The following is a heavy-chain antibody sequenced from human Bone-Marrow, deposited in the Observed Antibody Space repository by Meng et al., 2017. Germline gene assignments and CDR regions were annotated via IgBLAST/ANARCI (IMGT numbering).Heavy chain of an antibody. D-gene: IGHD2-15*01. V-gene: IGHV4-61*01. CDR1: GASVNTGSYY. CDR2: IYQSGST. J-gene: IGHJ1*01. Sequence: QVPLQGSGPGLVRSSGTLSLTCTVSGASVNTGSYYWSWIRQPPGRGLELIGFIYQSGSTNNNPSLKSRVTISLDMSSNQFSLTLNSVTAADTAIYYCARGVVADPPGDWGRGTLVTVSS. CDR3: ARGVVADPPGD.